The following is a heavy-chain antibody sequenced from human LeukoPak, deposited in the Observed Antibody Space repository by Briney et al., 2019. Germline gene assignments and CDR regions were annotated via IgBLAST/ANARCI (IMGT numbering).Heavy chain of an antibody. D-gene: IGHD4-17*01. CDR2: IYSGGST. CDR1: GFTVSSNY. CDR3: ARSSRGTTVTQSHYYGMDV. Sequence: RGSLRPSCAASGFTVSSNYMSWVRQAPGKGLEWVSVIYSGGSTYYADSVKGRFTISRDNSKNTLYLQMNSLRAEDTAVYYCARSSRGTTVTQSHYYGMDVWGQGTTVTVSS. V-gene: IGHV3-53*05. J-gene: IGHJ6*02.